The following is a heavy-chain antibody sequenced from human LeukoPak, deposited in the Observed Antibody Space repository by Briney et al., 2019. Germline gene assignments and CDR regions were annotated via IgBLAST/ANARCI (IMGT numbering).Heavy chain of an antibody. CDR1: GFTFSSYA. Sequence: GGSLRLSCAASGFTFSSYAMHWVRRAPGKGLEWVAFIRHDGNNEYYADSVKGRFTISRDNSKNTLYLQMDSLRPEDSALYSCATMLVADSFDYWGQETLVTVSS. CDR2: IRHDGNNE. D-gene: IGHD6-6*01. CDR3: ATMLVADSFDY. V-gene: IGHV3-30*02. J-gene: IGHJ4*02.